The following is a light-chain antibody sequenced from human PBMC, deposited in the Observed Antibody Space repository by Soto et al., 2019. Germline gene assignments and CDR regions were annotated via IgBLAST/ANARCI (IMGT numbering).Light chain of an antibody. J-gene: IGKJ1*01. CDR2: DTS. CDR1: QTISIY. CDR3: QQYGSSPWT. V-gene: IGKV3-11*01. Sequence: ESVLTQSPATLSLSPVDRSTLPCRASQTISIYLACYQQKPGQAPRLLMYDTSYRATGIPARFSGSGSGTDFTLTISGLEPEDFAVYYCQQYGSSPWTFGQGTKVDIK.